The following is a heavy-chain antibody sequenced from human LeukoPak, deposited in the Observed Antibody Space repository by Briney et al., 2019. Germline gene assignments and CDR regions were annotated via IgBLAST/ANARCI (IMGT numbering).Heavy chain of an antibody. D-gene: IGHD6-19*01. CDR2: INPGSGGT. CDR3: ARDNYIGYSSGRYSGY. J-gene: IGHJ4*02. Sequence: ASVKVSCKASGYTFTDFYIHWVRQAPGQGLEWMGWINPGSGGTNYAQKFQGRVTMTRDTSISTAYMELNSLRSEDTAVYYCARDNYIGYSSGRYSGYWGQGALVTVSS. CDR1: GYTFTDFY. V-gene: IGHV1-2*02.